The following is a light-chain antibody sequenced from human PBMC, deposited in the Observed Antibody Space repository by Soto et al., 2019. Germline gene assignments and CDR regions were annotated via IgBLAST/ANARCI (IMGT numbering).Light chain of an antibody. J-gene: IGLJ2*01. V-gene: IGLV1-40*01. CDR1: SSNIGAGYD. Sequence: QLVLTQPPSVSGAPGQRVTISCTGSSSNIGAGYDVHWYQQLPGTAPKLLIYGNSNRPSGVPDRFSGSKSGTSASLAITGLQAEDEADYYCQSYDSSGVVLGGGTKLTVL. CDR2: GNS. CDR3: QSYDSSGVV.